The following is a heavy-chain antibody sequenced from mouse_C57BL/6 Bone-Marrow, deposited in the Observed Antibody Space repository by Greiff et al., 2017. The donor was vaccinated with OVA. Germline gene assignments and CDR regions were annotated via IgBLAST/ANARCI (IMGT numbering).Heavy chain of an antibody. J-gene: IGHJ2*01. CDR3: ARGYLLYGSSYYYFDY. V-gene: IGHV1-74*01. CDR2: IHPSDSDT. CDR1: GYTFTSYW. Sequence: VQLQQPGAELVKPGASVKVSCKASGYTFTSYWMHWVKQRPGQGLEWIGRIHPSDSDTNYNQKFKGKATLTVDKSSSTAYMQLSSLTSEDSAVYYCARGYLLYGSSYYYFDYWGQGTTLTVSS. D-gene: IGHD1-1*01.